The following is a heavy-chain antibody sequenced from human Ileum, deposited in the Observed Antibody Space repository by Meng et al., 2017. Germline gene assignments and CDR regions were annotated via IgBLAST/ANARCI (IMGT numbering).Heavy chain of an antibody. D-gene: IGHD3/OR15-3a*01. CDR1: GFTFVDDW. Sequence: GESLKISCTGSGFTFVDDWIGWVRHVPGTGLEWIANISPIDSLDHYSPSFLGRVTISADRSTSTVYLQWSSLKASDTAIYDCAKRDDTLISKHWVDPWGQGNLVNGAS. CDR3: AKRDDTLISKHWVDP. V-gene: IGHV5-51*01. CDR2: ISPIDSLD. J-gene: IGHJ5*02.